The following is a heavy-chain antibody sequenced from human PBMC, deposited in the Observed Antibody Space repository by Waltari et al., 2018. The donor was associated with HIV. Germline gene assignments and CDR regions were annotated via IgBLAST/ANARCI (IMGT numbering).Heavy chain of an antibody. Sequence: QLQLQESGPGLVKPSETLSLTCTVSRGSISSSSYSWGLIRQPPGKGLEWIGSIYYRGSTYYNPSLKSRVTISVDTSKNQFSLKLSSVTAADTAVYYCARQEYSSSSVFGYWGQGTLVTVSS. D-gene: IGHD6-6*01. V-gene: IGHV4-39*01. CDR1: RGSISSSSYS. CDR2: IYYRGST. J-gene: IGHJ4*02. CDR3: ARQEYSSSSVFGY.